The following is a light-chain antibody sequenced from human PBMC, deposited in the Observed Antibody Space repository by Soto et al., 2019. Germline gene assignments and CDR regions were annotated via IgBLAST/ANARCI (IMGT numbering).Light chain of an antibody. CDR3: QQYIRWHLN. J-gene: IGKJ4*01. CDR1: QSVSSN. V-gene: IGKV3-15*01. CDR2: GAS. Sequence: EIVMTQSPATLSVSPGERATLSCRASQSVSSNLAWYQQKPGQAPSLLIYGASTRATGTPARFSGSGSGTEFTLTISSLQSEDFAVYYCQQYIRWHLNFGGGTKVEIK.